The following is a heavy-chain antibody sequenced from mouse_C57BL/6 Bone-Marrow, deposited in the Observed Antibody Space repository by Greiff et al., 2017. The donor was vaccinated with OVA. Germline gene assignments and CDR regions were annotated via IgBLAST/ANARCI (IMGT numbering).Heavy chain of an antibody. CDR1: GFNIKDDY. J-gene: IGHJ2*01. CDR3: TTEDYGY. D-gene: IGHD1-1*01. V-gene: IGHV14-4*01. Sequence: EVKLMESGAELVRPGASVKLSCTASGFNIKDDYMHWVKQRPEQGLEWIGWIDPENGDTEYASKFQGKATITADTSSNPAYLQLSSLTSEDTAVYYCTTEDYGYWGQGTTLTVSS. CDR2: IDPENGDT.